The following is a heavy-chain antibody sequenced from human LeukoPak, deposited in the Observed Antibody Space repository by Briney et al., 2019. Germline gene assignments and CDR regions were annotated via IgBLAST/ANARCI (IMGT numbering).Heavy chain of an antibody. D-gene: IGHD2-2*01. V-gene: IGHV3-74*01. CDR2: INSDGSST. CDR3: AKEDIVVVPAAIIPSGLDY. J-gene: IGHJ4*02. Sequence: PGGSLRLSCAASGFTFSSYWMHWVRQAPGKGLVWVSRINSDGSSTSYADSVKGRFTISRDNAKNTLYLQMNSLRAEDTAVYYCAKEDIVVVPAAIIPSGLDYWGQGTLVTVSS. CDR1: GFTFSSYW.